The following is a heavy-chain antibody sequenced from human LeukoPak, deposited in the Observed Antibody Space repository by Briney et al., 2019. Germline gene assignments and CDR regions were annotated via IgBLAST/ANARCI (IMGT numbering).Heavy chain of an antibody. CDR3: AKISTPIPAAGAMYN. Sequence: GGSLRLSCAASGFTFRSYAMSWVRQAPGQGLEWVSSISGGGGGTYYANSVKGRFTISRDNSKSTLYLQMNGLRAEDTAVYYCAKISTPIPAAGAMYNWGQGTLVTVSS. D-gene: IGHD6-13*01. CDR1: GFTFRSYA. CDR2: ISGGGGGT. J-gene: IGHJ4*02. V-gene: IGHV3-23*01.